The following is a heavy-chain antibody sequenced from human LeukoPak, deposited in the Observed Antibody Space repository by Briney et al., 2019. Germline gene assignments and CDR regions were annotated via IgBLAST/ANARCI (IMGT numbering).Heavy chain of an antibody. CDR1: GFTFNSYA. V-gene: IGHV3-23*01. Sequence: GGSLRLSCAASGFTFNSYAMSWVRQAPGKGLEWVSAIRGSGGGTYYADSVKGRFTISRDSSKNTLYLQMNSLRAEDTAVYYCAKHRSAWYVRDYFDYWGQGTLVTVSS. CDR3: AKHRSAWYVRDYFDY. J-gene: IGHJ4*02. CDR2: IRGSGGGT. D-gene: IGHD6-19*01.